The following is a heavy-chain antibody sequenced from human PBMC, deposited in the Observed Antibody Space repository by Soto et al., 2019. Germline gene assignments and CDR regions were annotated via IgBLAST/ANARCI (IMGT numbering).Heavy chain of an antibody. Sequence: QVQLQESGPGLVKPSQTLSLSCSVSGGSISSRYYYWSWIRQPPGKGLEWIGNIYYSGNTYYNPSLKRLLIISIHTSKHKFSLKVSSVTAADTAEYYGASSSLYGMDVWGQGTTVTVSS. CDR2: IYYSGNT. CDR1: GGSISSRYYY. J-gene: IGHJ6*02. V-gene: IGHV4-30-4*01. CDR3: ASSSLYGMDV.